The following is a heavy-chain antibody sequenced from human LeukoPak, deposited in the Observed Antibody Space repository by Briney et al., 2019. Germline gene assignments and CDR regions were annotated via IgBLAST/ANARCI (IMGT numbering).Heavy chain of an antibody. CDR3: ARAGYNWNDEYYFDY. CDR2: ISGSGDST. D-gene: IGHD1-20*01. Sequence: GGSLRLSCAASGFTFSTYAMSWVRQAPGKRLEWVSGISGSGDSTYYADSVKGRFTISRDNAKNSLYLQMNSLRAEDTAVYYCARAGYNWNDEYYFDYWGQGTLVTVSS. V-gene: IGHV3-23*01. CDR1: GFTFSTYA. J-gene: IGHJ4*02.